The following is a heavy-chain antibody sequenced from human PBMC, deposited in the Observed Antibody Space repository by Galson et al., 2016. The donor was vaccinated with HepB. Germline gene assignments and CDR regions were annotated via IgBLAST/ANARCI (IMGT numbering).Heavy chain of an antibody. CDR2: ISTTSSYA. CDR1: GFTFNCY. J-gene: IGHJ4*02. D-gene: IGHD1-14*01. Sequence: SLRLSCAASGFTFNCYMSWVRQAPGKGLEWISHISTTSSYALYADSVKGRFTISRDNARNSLYLQMNSLRADDTAVYYCARNTPSPGNGAYFDYWGRGALVTVSS. CDR3: ARNTPSPGNGAYFDY. V-gene: IGHV3-11*03.